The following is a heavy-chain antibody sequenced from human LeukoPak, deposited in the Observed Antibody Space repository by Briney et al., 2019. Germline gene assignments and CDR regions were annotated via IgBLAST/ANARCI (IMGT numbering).Heavy chain of an antibody. CDR3: ARDLASGSYFRQYDAFDI. V-gene: IGHV4-34*01. CDR1: GGSFSGYY. D-gene: IGHD1-26*01. Sequence: SETLSLTCAVYGGSFSGYYWSWIRQPPGEGLEWIGEINHSGSTNYNPSLKSRVTISVDTSKNQFSLKLSSVTAADTAVYYCARDLASGSYFRQYDAFDIWGQGTMVTVSS. CDR2: INHSGST. J-gene: IGHJ3*02.